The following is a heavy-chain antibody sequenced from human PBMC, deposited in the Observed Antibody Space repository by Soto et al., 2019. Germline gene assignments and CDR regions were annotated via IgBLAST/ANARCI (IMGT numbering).Heavy chain of an antibody. CDR1: GGSISSYY. CDR3: ARDGGIAVAGTTDPPTGAFDI. CDR2: IYYSGST. Sequence: QVQLQESGPGLVKPSETLSLTCTVSGGSISSYYWSWIRQPPGKGLEWIGYIYYSGSTNYNPSLKSRVTISVDTSKNQFSLKLSSVTAADTAVYYCARDGGIAVAGTTDPPTGAFDIWGQGTMVTVSS. J-gene: IGHJ3*02. V-gene: IGHV4-59*01. D-gene: IGHD6-19*01.